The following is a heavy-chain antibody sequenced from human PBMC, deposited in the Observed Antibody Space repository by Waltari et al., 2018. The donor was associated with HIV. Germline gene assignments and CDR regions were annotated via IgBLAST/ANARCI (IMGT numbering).Heavy chain of an antibody. Sequence: QVQLVQSGAEVKKPGASVKVSCKASGYTFTNYDINWVRQAPGQGLEWLEWMSHKSGEKGYAQNFQGRVTMTRDTATSTSYRELSSLRSDDTAVYYCARVPHYDLGGNYALDVWGQGTTVSVSS. J-gene: IGHJ6*02. CDR3: ARVPHYDLGGNYALDV. V-gene: IGHV1-8*01. CDR2: MSHKSGEK. CDR1: GYTFTNYD. D-gene: IGHD3-22*01.